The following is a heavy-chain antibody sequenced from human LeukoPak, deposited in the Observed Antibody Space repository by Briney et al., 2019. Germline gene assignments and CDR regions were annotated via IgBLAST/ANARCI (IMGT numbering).Heavy chain of an antibody. CDR1: GGTFSSYA. CDR3: ARRPARGDAFVI. J-gene: IGHJ3*02. CDR2: IIPIFGTA. Sequence: SVKVSCKASGGTFSSYAISWVRQAPGQGLEWMGGIIPIFGTANYAQKFQGRVTITADESTSTAYMELSSLRSEDTAVYYCARRPARGDAFVIWGQGTMVTVSS. V-gene: IGHV1-69*01.